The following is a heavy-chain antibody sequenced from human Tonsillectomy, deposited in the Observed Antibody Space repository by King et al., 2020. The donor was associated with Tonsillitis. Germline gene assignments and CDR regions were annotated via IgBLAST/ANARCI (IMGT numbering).Heavy chain of an antibody. CDR2: IYWDDDK. J-gene: IGHJ4*02. CDR3: AHLYFGNLAGFYQLGWFDY. CDR1: GFSLSTSGVG. Sequence: TLKESGPTLVKPTQTLTLTCTFSGFSLSTSGVGVGWIRQPPGKALEWLALIYWDDDKRYSPSLKSRLTITKDTSKNQVVLTMTNMDPVDTATYYCAHLYFGNLAGFYQLGWFDYWGQGTLVTVSS. V-gene: IGHV2-5*02. D-gene: IGHD3-9*01.